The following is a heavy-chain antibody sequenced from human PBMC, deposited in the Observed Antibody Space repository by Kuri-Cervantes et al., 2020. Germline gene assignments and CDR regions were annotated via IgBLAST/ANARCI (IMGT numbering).Heavy chain of an antibody. CDR3: ARVSQRITMINPPDWFDP. CDR2: INPNSGGT. D-gene: IGHD3-22*01. Sequence: ASVKVSCKASGYTFTGYCMHWVRQAPGQGLEWMGWINPNSGGTNYAQKFQGWVTMTRDTSISTAYMELSRLRSDDTAVYYCARVSQRITMINPPDWFDPWGQGTLVTVSS. CDR1: GYTFTGYC. V-gene: IGHV1-2*04. J-gene: IGHJ5*02.